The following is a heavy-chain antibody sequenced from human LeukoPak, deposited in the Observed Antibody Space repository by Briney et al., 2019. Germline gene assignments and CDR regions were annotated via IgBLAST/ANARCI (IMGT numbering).Heavy chain of an antibody. J-gene: IGHJ4*02. Sequence: GASVKVSCKASGYTFTSYYMHWVRQAPGQGLEWMGIINPSGGSTSYAQKFQGRVTMTRDMSTSTVYMELSSLRSGDTAVYYCARDGYSYGSPFDYWGQGTLVTVSS. V-gene: IGHV1-46*01. CDR2: INPSGGST. CDR1: GYTFTSYY. CDR3: ARDGYSYGSPFDY. D-gene: IGHD5-18*01.